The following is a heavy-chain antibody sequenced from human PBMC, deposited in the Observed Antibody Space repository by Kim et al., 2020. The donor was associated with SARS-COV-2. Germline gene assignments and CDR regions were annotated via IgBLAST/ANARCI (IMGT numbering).Heavy chain of an antibody. V-gene: IGHV1-2*02. Sequence: ASVKVSCKASGYTFSGNYLHWVRQAPGQGLEWMGWINPKTGGTNYAQKFQGRVTMTGDSSISTVYLQLNRLEPDDTAVYYCAREPITVAGIDFWGQGTLVAVSS. CDR3: AREPITVAGIDF. D-gene: IGHD6-19*01. J-gene: IGHJ4*02. CDR2: INPKTGGT. CDR1: GYTFSGNY.